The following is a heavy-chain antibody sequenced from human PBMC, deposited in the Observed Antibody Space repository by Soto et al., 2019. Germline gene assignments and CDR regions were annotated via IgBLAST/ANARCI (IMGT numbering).Heavy chain of an antibody. CDR2: ISYDGSNK. V-gene: IGHV3-30-3*01. D-gene: IGHD6-6*01. Sequence: QVQLVESGGGVVQPGRSLRLSCAASGFTFSSYAMHWVRQAPGKGLEWVAVISYDGSNKYYADSVKGRFTISRDNSKNTLYLQMNSLRAEDTAVYYCARDAYSSSSYYFDYWGQGTLVTVSS. J-gene: IGHJ4*02. CDR3: ARDAYSSSSYYFDY. CDR1: GFTFSSYA.